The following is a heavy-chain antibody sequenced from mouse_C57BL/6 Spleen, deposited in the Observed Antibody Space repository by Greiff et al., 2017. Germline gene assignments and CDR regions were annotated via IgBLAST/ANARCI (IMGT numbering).Heavy chain of an antibody. J-gene: IGHJ1*03. CDR2: INPNNGGT. Sequence: EVKLMESGPELVKPGASVKIPCKASGYTFTDYNMDWVKQSHGKSLEWIGDINPNNGGTIYNQKFKGKATLTVDKSSSTAYMELRSLTSEDTAVYYCARPPYDYDVGWYFDVWGTGTTVTVSS. V-gene: IGHV1-18*01. D-gene: IGHD2-4*01. CDR1: GYTFTDYN. CDR3: ARPPYDYDVGWYFDV.